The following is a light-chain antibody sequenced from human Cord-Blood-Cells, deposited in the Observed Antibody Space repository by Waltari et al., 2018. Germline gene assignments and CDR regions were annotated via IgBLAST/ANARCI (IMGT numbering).Light chain of an antibody. J-gene: IGLJ3*02. CDR3: CSYAGSSTL. Sequence: QSALTQPASVSGSPGQSITISCTGTSSDVGSYNLVSLYQQHPGKAPRLMIYEGSKRPSGVSNRFSGSKSGSTASLTISGFQAEDEADYYCCSYAGSSTLFGGGTKLTVL. CDR1: SSDVGSYNL. CDR2: EGS. V-gene: IGLV2-23*01.